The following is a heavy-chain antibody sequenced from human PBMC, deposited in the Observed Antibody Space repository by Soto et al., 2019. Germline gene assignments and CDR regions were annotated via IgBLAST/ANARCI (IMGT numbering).Heavy chain of an antibody. Sequence: QVQLQESGPGLVKPSQTLSLTCTVSGGSISSGGYYWSWIRQHPGKGLEWIGYIYYSGSTYYNPSPKSRVTIAVDTSKNQFSLKLSSVTAADTAVYYCARSPEATVTAFDYWGQGTLVTVSS. V-gene: IGHV4-31*03. CDR3: ARSPEATVTAFDY. D-gene: IGHD4-17*01. CDR1: GGSISSGGYY. J-gene: IGHJ4*02. CDR2: IYYSGST.